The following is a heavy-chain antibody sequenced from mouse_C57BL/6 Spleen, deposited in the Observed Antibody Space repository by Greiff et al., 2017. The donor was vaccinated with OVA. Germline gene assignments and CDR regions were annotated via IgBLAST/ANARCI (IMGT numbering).Heavy chain of an antibody. V-gene: IGHV5-17*01. J-gene: IGHJ2*01. CDR2: ISSGSSTI. CDR1: GFTFSDYG. CDR3: ARPYGNYLYYFDY. D-gene: IGHD2-1*01. Sequence: EVQLVESGGGLVKPGGSLKLSCAASGFTFSDYGMHWVRQAPEKGLEWVAYISSGSSTIYYADTVKGRFTISRDNAKNTLFLQMTSLRSEDTAMYYCARPYGNYLYYFDYWGQGTTLTVSS.